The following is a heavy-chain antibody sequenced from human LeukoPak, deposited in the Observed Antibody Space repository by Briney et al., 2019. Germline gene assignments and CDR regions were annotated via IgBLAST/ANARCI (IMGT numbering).Heavy chain of an antibody. CDR1: GFTFSDYY. V-gene: IGHV3-11*05. D-gene: IGHD5-12*01. J-gene: IGHJ4*02. CDR2: ISSSSSYT. CDR3: ARATSGVATLSAYFDN. Sequence: PGGSLRLSCAASGFTFSDYYMSWIRQAPGKGLEWVSYISSSSSYTKYADSVKGRFTMSRDNAKKSVYLQMNSLRAEDTAVYYCARATSGVATLSAYFDNWGQGTLVSVSS.